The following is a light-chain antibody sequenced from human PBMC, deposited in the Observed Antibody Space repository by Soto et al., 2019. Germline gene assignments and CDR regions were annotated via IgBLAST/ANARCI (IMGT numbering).Light chain of an antibody. J-gene: IGKJ4*01. CDR3: QQYGSSPLT. CDR2: GAS. V-gene: IGKV3-20*01. CDR1: QSVSSSF. Sequence: EIVLTQSPGTLALSPGERATLSCRASQSVSSSFLAWYQQKPGQAPRLLIYGASSRATGIPDRFSGSGSGTDFTLTISRLEPEDVAVYYCQQYGSSPLTFGGGTTVEI.